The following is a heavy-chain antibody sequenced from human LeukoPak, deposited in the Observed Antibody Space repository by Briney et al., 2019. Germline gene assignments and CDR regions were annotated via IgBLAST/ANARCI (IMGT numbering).Heavy chain of an antibody. CDR1: GFTFSSYG. D-gene: IGHD6-19*01. Sequence: GGSLRLSCAASGFTFSSYGMHWVRQAPGKGLEWVAVISYDGSNKYYADSVKGRFTISRDNSKNTLYLQMNSLRAEDTALYYCAKLSGKTVAGTNYYFDYWGQGTLVTVSS. CDR2: ISYDGSNK. J-gene: IGHJ4*02. V-gene: IGHV3-30*18. CDR3: AKLSGKTVAGTNYYFDY.